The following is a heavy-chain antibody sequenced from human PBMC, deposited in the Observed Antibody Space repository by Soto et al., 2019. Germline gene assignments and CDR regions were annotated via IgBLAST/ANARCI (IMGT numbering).Heavy chain of an antibody. J-gene: IGHJ4*02. CDR2: ISSSGSTI. CDR3: ARGYYYDSSGYSIVNHYFDY. V-gene: IGHV3-11*01. D-gene: IGHD3-22*01. CDR1: GFTFSDYY. Sequence: PGGSLRLSCAASGFTFSDYYMSWIRQAPGKGLEWVSYISSSGSTIYYADSVKGRFTISRDNAKNSLYLQMNSLRAEDTAVYYCARGYYYDSSGYSIVNHYFDYWGQGTQVTVSS.